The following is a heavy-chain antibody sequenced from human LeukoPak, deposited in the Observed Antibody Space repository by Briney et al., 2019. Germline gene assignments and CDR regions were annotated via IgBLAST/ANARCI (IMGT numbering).Heavy chain of an antibody. D-gene: IGHD3-16*01. Sequence: GGSLRLSCAASGVTFSSYWMSWVRQAPGKGLEWVANIKEDGSEKYYVDSVKGRFTISRDNAKNSLYLQMNSLRAEDTAVYYCARDVLVEGGPRYWGQETLVTVSS. V-gene: IGHV3-7*01. CDR1: GVTFSSYW. CDR3: ARDVLVEGGPRY. CDR2: IKEDGSEK. J-gene: IGHJ4*02.